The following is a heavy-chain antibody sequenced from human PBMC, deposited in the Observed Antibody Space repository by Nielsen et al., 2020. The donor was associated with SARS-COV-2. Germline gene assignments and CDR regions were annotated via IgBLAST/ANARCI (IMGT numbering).Heavy chain of an antibody. D-gene: IGHD4-23*01. CDR3: ARDRSKTTVDYYYYGMDV. CDR1: GFTFSSYG. CDR2: IWYDGSNK. Sequence: GGSLRLSCAASGFTFSSYGMHWVRQAPGKGLEWVAVIWYDGSNKYYADSVKGRFTISRDNSKNTLYLQMNSLRAEDTAVYYCARDRSKTTVDYYYYGMDVWGQGTTVTVSS. V-gene: IGHV3-33*01. J-gene: IGHJ6*02.